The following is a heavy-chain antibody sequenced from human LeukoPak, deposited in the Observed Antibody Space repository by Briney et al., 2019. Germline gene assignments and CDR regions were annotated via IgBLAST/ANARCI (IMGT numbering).Heavy chain of an antibody. CDR1: GFTFSNAW. V-gene: IGHV3-15*01. D-gene: IGHD3-3*01. CDR3: TTERYYDFWSGYYTGAV. J-gene: IGHJ4*02. Sequence: PGGSLILSCAASGFTFSNAWMSWVRPAPGKGLEWVGRIKSKTDGGTTDYAAPVKGRFTISRDDSKNTLYLQMNSLKTEDTAVYYCTTERYYDFWSGYYTGAVWGQGTLVTVSS. CDR2: IKSKTDGGTT.